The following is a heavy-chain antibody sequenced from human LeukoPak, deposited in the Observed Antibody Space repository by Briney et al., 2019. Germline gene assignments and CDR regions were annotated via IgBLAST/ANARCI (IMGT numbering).Heavy chain of an antibody. J-gene: IGHJ5*02. CDR2: INHCGST. Sequence: SETLSLTCAVYGGSFSGYYWSWIRQPPGKGLEWIGEINHCGSTNYNPSLKSRVTISVDTSKNQFSLKLSSVTAADTAVYYCARVRRSSSWYDWFDPWGQGTLVTVSS. CDR1: GGSFSGYY. V-gene: IGHV4-34*01. CDR3: ARVRRSSSWYDWFDP. D-gene: IGHD6-13*01.